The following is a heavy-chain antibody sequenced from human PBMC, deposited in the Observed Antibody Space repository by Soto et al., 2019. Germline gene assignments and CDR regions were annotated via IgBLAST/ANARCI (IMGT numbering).Heavy chain of an antibody. J-gene: IGHJ6*02. D-gene: IGHD6-19*01. CDR3: AVAAGREIMAQESSGMAV. Sequence: QVQLVQSGAEVKTPGSSVKVSCKASGGTLSDYAISWVRQAPGQGLEWMGGIMPTVDSANYAQNFQGRLTISSDELTSTANLELSSLRADDTAVYYCAVAAGREIMAQESSGMAVWGQGTTVIVSS. CDR1: GGTLSDYA. V-gene: IGHV1-69*01. CDR2: IMPTVDSA.